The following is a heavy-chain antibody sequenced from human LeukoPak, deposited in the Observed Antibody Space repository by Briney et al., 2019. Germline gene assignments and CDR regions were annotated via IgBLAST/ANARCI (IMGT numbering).Heavy chain of an antibody. CDR3: ARCGTNNRGYHYMDD. Sequence: PSETLSLTCTVSGGSISSGGYYWSWIRQHPGKGLEWIGYIYYSGSTYYNPSLKSRVTISVDTSKNQFSLKLSSVTAADTAVYYCARCGTNNRGYHYMDDWGKGTTVTVSS. CDR2: IYYSGST. V-gene: IGHV4-31*03. CDR1: GGSISSGGYY. D-gene: IGHD2/OR15-2a*01. J-gene: IGHJ6*03.